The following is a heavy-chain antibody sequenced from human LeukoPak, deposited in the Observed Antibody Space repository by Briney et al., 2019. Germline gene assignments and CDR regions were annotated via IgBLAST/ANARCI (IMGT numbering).Heavy chain of an antibody. D-gene: IGHD6-6*01. V-gene: IGHV4-59*12. J-gene: IGHJ4*02. CDR3: ARYIPARPGFDY. Sequence: RPSETLSLTCTVSGGSISSDYWSWIRQPPGKGLEWIGYIYYSGSTNYNPSLKGRVTISIDTSRSQFSLKLSSVTAADTAVYYCARYIPARPGFDYWGQGTLVTVSS. CDR1: GGSISSDY. CDR2: IYYSGST.